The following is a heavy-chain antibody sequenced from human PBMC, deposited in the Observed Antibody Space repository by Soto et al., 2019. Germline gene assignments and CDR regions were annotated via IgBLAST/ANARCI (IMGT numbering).Heavy chain of an antibody. V-gene: IGHV1-69*13. J-gene: IGHJ6*02. CDR3: ARGRIVATDYYYGMDV. D-gene: IGHD5-12*01. Sequence: SVKVSCKVSGYTLTELSMHWVRQAPGKGLEWMGGIIPVFGTANYAQKFQGRVTITADESTSTAYMEVTSLRSEDTAVYYCARGRIVATDYYYGMDVWGQGTTVTVSS. CDR2: IIPVFGTA. CDR1: GYTLTELS.